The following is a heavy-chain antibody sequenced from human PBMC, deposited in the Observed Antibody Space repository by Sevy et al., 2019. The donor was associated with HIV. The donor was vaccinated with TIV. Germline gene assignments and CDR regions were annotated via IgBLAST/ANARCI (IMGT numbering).Heavy chain of an antibody. J-gene: IGHJ4*02. Sequence: GGSLRLSCAASGFTFSSYWMTWVRQAPGKGLEWVANIKQDMSEKYYADSVKGRFTISRDNARNSLYLQMESLRAEDTSVYYCARAQQVTMLVVIGGLYFDFWGQGTLITVSS. CDR2: IKQDMSEK. CDR3: ARAQQVTMLVVIGGLYFDF. CDR1: GFTFSSYW. D-gene: IGHD3-22*01. V-gene: IGHV3-7*01.